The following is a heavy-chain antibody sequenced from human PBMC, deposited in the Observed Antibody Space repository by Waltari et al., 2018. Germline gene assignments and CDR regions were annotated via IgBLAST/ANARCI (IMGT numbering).Heavy chain of an antibody. D-gene: IGHD3-3*01. V-gene: IGHV4-59*01. CDR1: GGSISSYY. Sequence: QVQLQESGPGLVKPSETLSLTCTVSGGSISSYYWSWIRPPPGKGLEWIGYIYYSGSTNYNPSLKSRVTISVDTSKNQFSLKLSSVTAADTAVYYCARASPRFLEWLSDAFDIWGQGTMVTVSS. CDR3: ARASPRFLEWLSDAFDI. CDR2: IYYSGST. J-gene: IGHJ3*02.